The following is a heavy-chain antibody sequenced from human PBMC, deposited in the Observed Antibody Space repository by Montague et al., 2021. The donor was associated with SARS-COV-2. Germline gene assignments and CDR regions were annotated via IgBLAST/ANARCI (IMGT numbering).Heavy chain of an antibody. CDR1: GGSFSSSCYY. Sequence: SETLSLTCSVSGGSFSSSCYYWGWLRQPPGMGPVWIGSIYYSGSTNYTPSLKSRVTMSVDTSKKQFSLRLTSVTAADTAVYYCARQRTYCDEEWWSQRFTLGYWGQGTLVTVSS. D-gene: IGHD2-15*01. J-gene: IGHJ4*02. V-gene: IGHV4-39*01. CDR3: ARQRTYCDEEWWSQRFTLGY. CDR2: IYYSGST.